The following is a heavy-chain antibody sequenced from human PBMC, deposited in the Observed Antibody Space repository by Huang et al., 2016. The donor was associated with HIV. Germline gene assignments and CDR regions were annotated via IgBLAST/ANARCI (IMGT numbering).Heavy chain of an antibody. J-gene: IGHJ3*02. CDR1: GGSFSGYY. CDR3: ARERMMSWLDDHDAFDI. V-gene: IGHV4-34*01. D-gene: IGHD1-1*01. Sequence: QVQLQQWGAGLLKPSETLSLTCAVYGGSFSGYYWSGIRQSPGKGLGWIGEINHSGSTNYNPSLKSRLTISVDTSKNQFSLKLSSVTAADTAVYYCARERMMSWLDDHDAFDIWGQGTMVTVSS. CDR2: INHSGST.